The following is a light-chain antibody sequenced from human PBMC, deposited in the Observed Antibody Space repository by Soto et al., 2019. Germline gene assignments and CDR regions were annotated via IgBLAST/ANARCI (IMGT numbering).Light chain of an antibody. Sequence: QSVLTQPPPASGTPGQRVTISCSGSSANIKNNYVYWYQHLPGTAPKLLIYRNNQRPSGVPDRFSGSKSGTSASLAISGLRSEDEADYYCATWDDSLSGWLFGGGTKLTVL. CDR2: RNN. CDR1: SANIKNNY. J-gene: IGLJ3*02. CDR3: ATWDDSLSGWL. V-gene: IGLV1-47*01.